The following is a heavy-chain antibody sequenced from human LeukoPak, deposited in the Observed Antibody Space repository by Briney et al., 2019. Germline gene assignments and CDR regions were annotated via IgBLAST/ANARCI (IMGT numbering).Heavy chain of an antibody. D-gene: IGHD3-10*01. V-gene: IGHV1-3*03. CDR2: INAGNGNT. J-gene: IGHJ4*02. CDR1: GYTFTSYA. CDR3: ARVTMVRGVIITFDY. Sequence: ASVKVSRKASGYTFTSYAMHWVRQAPGQRLEWMGWINAGNGNTKYSQEFQGRVTITRDTSASTAYMELSSLRSEDMAVYYCARVTMVRGVIITFDYWGQGTLVTVSS.